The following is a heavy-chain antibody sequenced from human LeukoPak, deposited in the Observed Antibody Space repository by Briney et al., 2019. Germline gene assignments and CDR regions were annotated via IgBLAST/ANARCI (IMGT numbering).Heavy chain of an antibody. V-gene: IGHV4-34*01. CDR1: GGSFSGYY. CDR3: ARDSTHYYYYGMDV. Sequence: KPSETLSLTCAVYGGSFSGYYWSWIRQPPGKGLEWIGEINHSGSTNYNPSLKSRVTISVDTSKNQFSLKLSSVTAADTAVYYCARDSTHYYYYGMDVWGQGTTVTVSS. CDR2: INHSGST. D-gene: IGHD2/OR15-2a*01. J-gene: IGHJ6*02.